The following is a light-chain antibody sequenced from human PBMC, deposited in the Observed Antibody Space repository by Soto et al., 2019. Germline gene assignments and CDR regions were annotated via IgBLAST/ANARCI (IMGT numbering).Light chain of an antibody. V-gene: IGLV2-23*02. CDR1: SSDVGSYNL. CDR3: CSYAGSSTW. CDR2: EVI. Sequence: QSALTQPASVSGSPGQSITISCTGTSSDVGSYNLVSWYQQHPGKAPKLMIYEVIKRPSGISYRFSGSKSGNTASLTISGLQAEDEADYYCCSYAGSSTWFGGGTKLTVL. J-gene: IGLJ3*02.